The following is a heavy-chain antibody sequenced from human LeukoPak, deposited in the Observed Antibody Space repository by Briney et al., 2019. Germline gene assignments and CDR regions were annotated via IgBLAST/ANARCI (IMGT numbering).Heavy chain of an antibody. CDR1: GYTFTSYG. D-gene: IGHD1-1*01. Sequence: ASVKVSCKASGYTFTSYGISWVRQAPGQGLEWMGWISAYNGNTNYAQKLQGRVTMTTDTSTSTAYMELRSLRSDDTAVYYCARGALLERRPDAFDIWGQGTMVTVSS. CDR3: ARGALLERRPDAFDI. V-gene: IGHV1-18*04. CDR2: ISAYNGNT. J-gene: IGHJ3*02.